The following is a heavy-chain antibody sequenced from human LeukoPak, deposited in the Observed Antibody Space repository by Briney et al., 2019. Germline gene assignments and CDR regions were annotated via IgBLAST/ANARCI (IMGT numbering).Heavy chain of an antibody. CDR2: INPSGGST. V-gene: IGHV1-46*01. Sequence: ASVKVSFTASGYTFTSYYMHWVRQAPGQGLEWMGIINPSGGSTSYAQKFQGRVTMTRDTSTSTVYMELSRLRSDDTAVYYCARGVVYGTTAFDIWGQGTMVTVSS. J-gene: IGHJ3*02. CDR1: GYTFTSYY. D-gene: IGHD1-7*01. CDR3: ARGVVYGTTAFDI.